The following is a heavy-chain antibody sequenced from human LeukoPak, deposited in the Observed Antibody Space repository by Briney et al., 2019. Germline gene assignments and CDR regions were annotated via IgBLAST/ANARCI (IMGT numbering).Heavy chain of an antibody. J-gene: IGHJ4*02. Sequence: ASVKVSCKASGYTFISYGINWVRQAAGQGFEWMGWMHPNSGDTGYAHNLQGRITITRDSSTATVFMELSSLRSEDTAMYYCARGRLNGNVDFWGQGTLVTVSS. CDR2: MHPNSGDT. D-gene: IGHD1-20*01. CDR3: ARGRLNGNVDF. V-gene: IGHV1-8*01. CDR1: GYTFISYG.